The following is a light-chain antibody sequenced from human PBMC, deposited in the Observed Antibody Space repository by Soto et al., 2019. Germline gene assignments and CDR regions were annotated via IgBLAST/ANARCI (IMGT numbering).Light chain of an antibody. J-gene: IGLJ1*01. Sequence: QSVLTQPASVSGSPGQSMTISCTGTSSDVGGYNYVSWYQQHPGKAPKLMIYDVSNRPSGVSNRFSGSKSGNTASLTIAGLQAEDEADYYCSSYTSSSTLDVFGTGTKSPS. CDR2: DVS. CDR3: SSYTSSSTLDV. CDR1: SSDVGGYNY. V-gene: IGLV2-14*01.